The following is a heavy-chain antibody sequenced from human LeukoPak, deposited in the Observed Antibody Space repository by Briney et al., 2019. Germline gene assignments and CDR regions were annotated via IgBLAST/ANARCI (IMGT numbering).Heavy chain of an antibody. Sequence: GGSLRLSCAASGFTFSSYGMHWVRRAPGKGLEWVALISYDGRNKYYADSVKGRFTISRDKSKNTLYLQMNSLRAEDTAVYYCAKEGSYYDSSGYYHYFDYWGQGTLVTVSS. D-gene: IGHD3-22*01. CDR1: GFTFSSYG. CDR2: ISYDGRNK. J-gene: IGHJ4*02. V-gene: IGHV3-30*18. CDR3: AKEGSYYDSSGYYHYFDY.